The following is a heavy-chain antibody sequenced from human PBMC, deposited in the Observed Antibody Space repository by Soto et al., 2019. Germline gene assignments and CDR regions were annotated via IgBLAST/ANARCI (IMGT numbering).Heavy chain of an antibody. CDR1: GGTFSSYT. CDR2: IIPILGIS. J-gene: IGHJ5*02. D-gene: IGHD2-2*01. V-gene: IGHV1-69*02. Sequence: QVQLVQSGAEVKKPGSSVKVSCKASGGTFSSYTISWVRQAPGQGLEWMGRIIPILGISNYAQKFQGRVTITADTXXSXAXXKLSSLRSEDTAVYYCARSVYCSSTSCYRWGWFDPWGQGTLVTVSS. CDR3: ARSVYCSSTSCYRWGWFDP.